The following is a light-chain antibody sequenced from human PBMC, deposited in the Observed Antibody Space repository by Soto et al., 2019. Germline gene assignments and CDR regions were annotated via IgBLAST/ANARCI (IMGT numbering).Light chain of an antibody. CDR1: QNISSN. CDR2: GAS. J-gene: IGKJ1*01. V-gene: IGKV3-15*01. CDR3: QQYNNWLWT. Sequence: PGERATLSCRASQNISSNLAWYQQKPGQAPRVLIDGASTRATGIPARFSGSGSGTEFTLTISSLQSEDFAVYYCQQYNNWLWTFGQGTKVEIK.